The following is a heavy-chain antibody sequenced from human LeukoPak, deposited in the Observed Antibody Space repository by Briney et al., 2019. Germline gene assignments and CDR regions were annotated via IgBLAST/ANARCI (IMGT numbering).Heavy chain of an antibody. CDR1: GGSISSSSYY. CDR3: ARTTVTFQPIVYFDY. J-gene: IGHJ4*02. D-gene: IGHD4-17*01. Sequence: KTSETLSLTCTVSGGSISSSSYYWGWIRQPPGKGLEWIGSIYYSGSTYYNPSLKSRVTISVDTSKNQFSLKLSSVTAADTAIYYCARTTVTFQPIVYFDYWGQGTLVTVSS. CDR2: IYYSGST. V-gene: IGHV4-39*01.